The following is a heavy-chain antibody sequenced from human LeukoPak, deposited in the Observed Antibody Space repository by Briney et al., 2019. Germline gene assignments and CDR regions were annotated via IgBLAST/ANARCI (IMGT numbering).Heavy chain of an antibody. Sequence: GGTLRLSCAASGFTFSSYAMSWVRQAPGKGLEWVSAISGSGDSTYYADSVKGQFTISRDNSKNTLYLQMNSLRAEDTAIYYCAKRGAEVGTTVAPGDYWGQGTLVTVSS. D-gene: IGHD1-26*01. CDR3: AKRGAEVGTTVAPGDY. V-gene: IGHV3-23*01. CDR1: GFTFSSYA. J-gene: IGHJ4*02. CDR2: ISGSGDST.